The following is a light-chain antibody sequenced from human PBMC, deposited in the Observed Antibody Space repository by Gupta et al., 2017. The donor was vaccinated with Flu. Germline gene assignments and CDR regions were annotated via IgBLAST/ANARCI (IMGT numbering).Light chain of an antibody. CDR1: KIGSKT. J-gene: IGLJ2*01. V-gene: IGLV3-21*03. CDR2: DDS. CDR3: QVWDSTSDHVV. Sequence: GKTARIAWGGNKIGSKTVHWHQQRPGQAPVLFVYDDSGRPSGIPERFSGSNYGNTATLTISRVEGGDEADYYCQVWDSTSDHVVFGGGTRLTVL.